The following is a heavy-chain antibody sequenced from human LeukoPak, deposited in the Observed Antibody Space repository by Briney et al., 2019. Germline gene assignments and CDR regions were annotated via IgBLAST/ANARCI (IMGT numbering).Heavy chain of an antibody. CDR3: ARDDSSGYYDL. CDR1: GFTFSSYS. D-gene: IGHD3-22*01. CDR2: ISSSSSYI. Sequence: GGSLRLSCAASGFTFSSYSMNWVRQAPGKGLEWVSSISSSSSYIYYADSVKGRFTISRDNAKNSLYLQMNSLRAEDTAVYYCARDDSSGYYDLWGQGTLVTVSS. V-gene: IGHV3-21*01. J-gene: IGHJ5*02.